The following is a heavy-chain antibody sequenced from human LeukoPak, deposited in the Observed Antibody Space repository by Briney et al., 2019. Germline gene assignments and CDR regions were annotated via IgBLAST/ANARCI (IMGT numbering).Heavy chain of an antibody. V-gene: IGHV3-23*01. CDR3: AKDPRAMGRYFFDD. Sequence: GGSLRLSCVASGFTFNTYAMSWVRQRPGQGPEWVSMISSRGDITDYAESVKDRFTISRDNAKRTLYLQLESPRGEDTAMYYRAKDPRAMGRYFFDDWGQGTLVTVSS. J-gene: IGHJ4*01. CDR1: GFTFNTYA. CDR2: ISSRGDIT. D-gene: IGHD2-21*01.